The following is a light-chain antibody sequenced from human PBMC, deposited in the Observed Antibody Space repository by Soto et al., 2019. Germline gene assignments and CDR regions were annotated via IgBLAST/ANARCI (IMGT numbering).Light chain of an antibody. CDR3: CSYAGSSTL. CDR1: SSDVGSYNL. CDR2: EGS. V-gene: IGLV2-23*01. J-gene: IGLJ2*01. Sequence: QSALTQPASVSGSPGQSITISWTGTSSDVGSYNLVSWYQQHPGKAPKLMIYEGSKRPSGVSNRFSGSKSGNTASLTISGLQAEDEADYYCCSYAGSSTLFGGGTKLTVL.